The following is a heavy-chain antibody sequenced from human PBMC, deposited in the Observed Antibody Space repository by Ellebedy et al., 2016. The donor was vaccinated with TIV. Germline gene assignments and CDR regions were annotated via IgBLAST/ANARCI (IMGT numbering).Heavy chain of an antibody. Sequence: SETLSLTCAVYGGSFSGYYWSWIRQPPGKGLEWIGEINHSGSTNYNPSLKSRVTVSVDTSKNQFSLKLSSVTAADTAVYYCARTPGPWGGVDYWGQGTLVTVSS. J-gene: IGHJ4*02. V-gene: IGHV4-34*01. CDR2: INHSGST. CDR3: ARTPGPWGGVDY. CDR1: GGSFSGYY. D-gene: IGHD3-16*01.